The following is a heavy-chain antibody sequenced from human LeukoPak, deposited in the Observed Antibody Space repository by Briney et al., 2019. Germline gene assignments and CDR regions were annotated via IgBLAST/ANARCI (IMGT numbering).Heavy chain of an antibody. V-gene: IGHV1-2*02. Sequence: ASVKVSCKASGYTFTDNYIHWVRQAPGQGLEWMGWINPHSGGTNYAQNFQGRVTMTTDTSITTAYMEVGRLRSDDTAVYYCARDGTYQVPTRYWGQGTLVTVSS. D-gene: IGHD1-26*01. J-gene: IGHJ4*02. CDR3: ARDGTYQVPTRY. CDR2: INPHSGGT. CDR1: GYTFTDNY.